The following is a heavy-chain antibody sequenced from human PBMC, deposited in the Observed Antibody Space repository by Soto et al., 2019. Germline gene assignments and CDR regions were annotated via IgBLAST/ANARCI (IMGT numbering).Heavy chain of an antibody. D-gene: IGHD2-21*02. Sequence: SGPTLVNPTQTLTLTCTFSGFSLTTSGVGVGWIRQPPGKALEWLTVIYWDDDKRYSPSLQNRLTITKDTSKNQVVLTMTNMDPVDTATYYCARISEGVVVSAWTSYFDYWGQGALVTVSS. CDR3: ARISEGVVVSAWTSYFDY. CDR2: IYWDDDK. CDR1: GFSLTTSGVG. J-gene: IGHJ4*02. V-gene: IGHV2-5*02.